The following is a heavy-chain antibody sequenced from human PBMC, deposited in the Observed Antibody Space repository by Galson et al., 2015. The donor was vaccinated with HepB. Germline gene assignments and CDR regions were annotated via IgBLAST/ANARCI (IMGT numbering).Heavy chain of an antibody. CDR1: GFTFSSLA. V-gene: IGHV3-23*01. CDR2: ISNSGGTT. J-gene: IGHJ2*01. D-gene: IGHD3-10*01. Sequence: SLRLSCAASGFTFSSLAMSWVRQAPGKGLEWVSLISNSGGTTDYTDSVKGRFTISRDNSKNTLSLQMTSLRAEDTATYYCARHRGGGGRAYYSFDLWVRGTLVTVSS. CDR3: ARHRGGGGRAYYSFDL.